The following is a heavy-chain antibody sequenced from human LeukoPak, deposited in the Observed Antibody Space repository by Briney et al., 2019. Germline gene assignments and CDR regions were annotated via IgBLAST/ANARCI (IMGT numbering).Heavy chain of an antibody. Sequence: SVKVSCTASGFTFTSSAMQWVRQARGQRLEWIGWIVVGSGNTNYAQKFQERVTITRDMSTSTAYMELSSLRSEDPAVYYCAAVSNYIRRGRGGDYWGQGTLVTVSS. J-gene: IGHJ4*02. CDR1: GFTFTSSA. CDR3: AAVSNYIRRGRGGDY. CDR2: IVVGSGNT. D-gene: IGHD4-11*01. V-gene: IGHV1-58*02.